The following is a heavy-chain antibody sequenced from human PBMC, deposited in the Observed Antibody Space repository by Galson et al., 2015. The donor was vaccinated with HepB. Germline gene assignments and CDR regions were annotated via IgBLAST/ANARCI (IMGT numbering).Heavy chain of an antibody. J-gene: IGHJ4*02. CDR2: IRSKGNSYAT. Sequence: PLRLSCAASGFTFSDSATHWVRQASGKGLEWVGRIRSKGNSYATVYAASVKGRFTISRNDPKNTAFLQMNSLKTEDTAVYYCFSNYYWGQGTLVTVSS. CDR3: FSNYY. CDR1: GFTFSDSA. V-gene: IGHV3-73*01.